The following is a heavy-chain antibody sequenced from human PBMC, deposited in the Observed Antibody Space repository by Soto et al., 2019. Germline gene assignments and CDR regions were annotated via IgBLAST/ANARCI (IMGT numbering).Heavy chain of an antibody. J-gene: IGHJ4*02. CDR1: GGSFSGYY. V-gene: IGHV4-34*01. CDR3: ARGGSRIQLWLPDFDY. CDR2: INHSGST. D-gene: IGHD5-18*01. Sequence: SEALSLTCAVYGGSFSGYYWSWIRQPRGKGLEWIGEINHSGSTNYNPSLKSRVTISVDTSKNQFSLKLSSVTAADTAVYYCARGGSRIQLWLPDFDYWGQGTLVTVSS.